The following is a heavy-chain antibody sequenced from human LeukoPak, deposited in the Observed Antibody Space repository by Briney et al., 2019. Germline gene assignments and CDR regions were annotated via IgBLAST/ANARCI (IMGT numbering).Heavy chain of an antibody. J-gene: IGHJ4*02. CDR1: GFTFSSYA. CDR2: ISGSGGST. Sequence: GGSLRLSCAASGFTFSSYAMSWVRQAPGKGLEWVSAISGSGGSTYYADSVKGRFTISRDNSKNTPYLQMNSLRAEDTAVYYCAKFYCSGGSCEDYYFDYWGQGTLVTVSS. CDR3: AKFYCSGGSCEDYYFDY. V-gene: IGHV3-23*01. D-gene: IGHD2-15*01.